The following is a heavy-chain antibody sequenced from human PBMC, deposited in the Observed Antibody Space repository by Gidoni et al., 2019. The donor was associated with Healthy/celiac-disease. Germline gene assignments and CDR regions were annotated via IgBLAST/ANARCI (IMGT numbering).Heavy chain of an antibody. D-gene: IGHD1-7*01. J-gene: IGHJ3*02. CDR1: GFTFSSYA. CDR2: ISGRGGST. CDR3: AKARGITGTTDAFDI. V-gene: IGHV3-23*01. Sequence: EVQLLESGGGLVQPGGSLRLSCAASGFTFSSYAMSGVRQAPGKGLEWVSAISGRGGSTYYADSVKGRFTISRDNSKNTLYLQMNSLRAEDTAVYYCAKARGITGTTDAFDIWGQGTMVTVSS.